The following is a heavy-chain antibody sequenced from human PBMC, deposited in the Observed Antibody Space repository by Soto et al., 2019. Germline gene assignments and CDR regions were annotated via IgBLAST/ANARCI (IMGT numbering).Heavy chain of an antibody. CDR1: GFTFSSYA. CDR2: ISYDGSNK. V-gene: IGHV3-30-3*01. Sequence: GESLKISCAASGFTFSSYAMHWVRQAPGKGLEWVAVISYDGSNKYYADSVKGRFTISRDNSKNTLYLQMNSLRAEDTAVYYCAEEPGPGAALGYWGQGTLVTVSS. J-gene: IGHJ4*02. D-gene: IGHD6-6*01. CDR3: AEEPGPGAALGY.